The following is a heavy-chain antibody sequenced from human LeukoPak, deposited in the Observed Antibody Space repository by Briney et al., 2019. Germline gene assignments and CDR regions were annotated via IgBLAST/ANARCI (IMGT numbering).Heavy chain of an antibody. CDR2: VHHSGST. CDR1: GYSISSGYW. V-gene: IGHV4-38-2*02. CDR3: ARVRPGIAATGTWAAPV. D-gene: IGHD6-13*01. J-gene: IGHJ4*02. Sequence: SGTLSLTCTVSGYSISSGYWWGWIRQSPGMGLEWIGSVHHSGSTYYNPSFKSRVTISVDTSKNQFSLKLSSVMAADTAVYYCARVRPGIAATGTWAAPVWGQGTLVTVSS.